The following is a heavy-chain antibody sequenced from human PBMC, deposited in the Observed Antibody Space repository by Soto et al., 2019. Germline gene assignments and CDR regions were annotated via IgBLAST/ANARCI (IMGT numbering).Heavy chain of an antibody. D-gene: IGHD4-17*01. CDR2: TSASGGGT. CDR1: GFTFNSYA. V-gene: IGHV3-23*01. CDR3: GKDPNGDYVGGFDF. J-gene: IGHJ3*01. Sequence: EVQLLESGGDLVQSGGSLRLSCATSGFTFNSYAMSWVRQAPGKGLEWVSGTSASGGGTYYLDSVKGRFTISKDSSTNTLYLQMNSLRVEDTALYFCGKDPNGDYVGGFDFWGPGTMVTVSS.